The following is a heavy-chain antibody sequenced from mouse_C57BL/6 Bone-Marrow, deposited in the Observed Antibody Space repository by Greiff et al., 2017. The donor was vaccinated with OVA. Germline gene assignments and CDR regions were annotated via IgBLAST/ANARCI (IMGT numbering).Heavy chain of an antibody. CDR2: IDPSDSYT. D-gene: IGHD2-13*01. Sequence: QVQLQQPGAELVKPGASVKLSCKASGYTFTSYWMQWVKQRPGQGLEWIGEIDPSDSYTNYNQKFKGKATLTVDPSSSTAYMQLISLTSEDSAVYYCAREGGLQAWFAYWGQGTLVTVSA. CDR3: AREGGLQAWFAY. CDR1: GYTFTSYW. J-gene: IGHJ3*01. V-gene: IGHV1-50*01.